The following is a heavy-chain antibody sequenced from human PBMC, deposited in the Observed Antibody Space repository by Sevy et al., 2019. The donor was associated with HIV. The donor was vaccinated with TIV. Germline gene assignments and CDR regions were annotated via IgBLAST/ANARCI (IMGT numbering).Heavy chain of an antibody. Sequence: GGSLRLSCTASGFNFNTYGMHWVRQAPGKGLEWLAIISYDGNKYYADSVEGRFTISRDNSRNTLYLEMNSLKSEDTAVFTCARAGRLRLGELSSGPDYWGPGTLVTVSS. V-gene: IGHV3-30*03. J-gene: IGHJ4*02. D-gene: IGHD3-16*02. CDR1: GFNFNTYG. CDR2: ISYDGNK. CDR3: ARAGRLRLGELSSGPDY.